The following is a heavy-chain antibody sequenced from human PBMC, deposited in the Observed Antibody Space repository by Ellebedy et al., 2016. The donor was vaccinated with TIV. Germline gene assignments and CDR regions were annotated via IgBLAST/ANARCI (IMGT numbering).Heavy chain of an antibody. CDR3: ARLWSDRVVYDFWSGYYPYYFDY. CDR2: IYSGGST. V-gene: IGHV3-66*04. CDR1: GITVSSNY. J-gene: IGHJ4*02. Sequence: GEFLKISCAASGITVSSNYMSWVRQAPGEGLEWVSVIYSGGSTYYADYVKGRFTISRDNSKNTLSLQMNSLRAEDTAVYYCARLWSDRVVYDFWSGYYPYYFDYWGQGTLVTVSS. D-gene: IGHD3-3*01.